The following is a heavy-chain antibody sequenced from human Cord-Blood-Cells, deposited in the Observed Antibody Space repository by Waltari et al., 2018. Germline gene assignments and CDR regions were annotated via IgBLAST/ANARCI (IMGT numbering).Heavy chain of an antibody. Sequence: QVQLQQWGAGLLKPSETLSLTCAVSGGSFSGYYWSWIRQPPGKGLEWIGEINHSGSTNYNPSIKSRVTISVDTSKNQFSLKLSSVTAADTAVYYCARATSWGWGAFDIWGQGTMVTVSS. CDR2: INHSGST. V-gene: IGHV4-34*01. CDR3: ARATSWGWGAFDI. J-gene: IGHJ3*02. D-gene: IGHD3-16*01. CDR1: GGSFSGYY.